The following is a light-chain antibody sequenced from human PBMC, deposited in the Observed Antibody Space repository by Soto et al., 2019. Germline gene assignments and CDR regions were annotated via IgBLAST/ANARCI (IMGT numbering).Light chain of an antibody. CDR3: TSWTTSTTMK. Sequence: QSVLTQPASVSGSPGQSITISCTGTSNDVGAYNYVSWYQQHPGKAPKLMIYDVNVRPSGVSNRFSGSKSGNTASLTISGLQAEDEADYYCTSWTTSTTMKFGGGTKVTV. CDR2: DVN. CDR1: SNDVGAYNY. V-gene: IGLV2-14*01. J-gene: IGLJ2*01.